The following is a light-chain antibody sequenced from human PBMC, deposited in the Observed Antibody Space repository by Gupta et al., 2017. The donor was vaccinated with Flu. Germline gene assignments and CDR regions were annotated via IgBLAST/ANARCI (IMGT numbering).Light chain of an antibody. J-gene: IGKJ4*01. CDR3: QPRANWPLT. V-gene: IGKV3-11*01. CDR1: QSVSGS. CDR2: AAS. Sequence: VLTQSPGTLSLSPGERATPSCRAGQSVSGSLAWYQQKPGQAPRLLIYAASNRATGIPARFSGSGSGTDFTLTISSLEPEDFAVYYCQPRANWPLTFGGGTKVEIK.